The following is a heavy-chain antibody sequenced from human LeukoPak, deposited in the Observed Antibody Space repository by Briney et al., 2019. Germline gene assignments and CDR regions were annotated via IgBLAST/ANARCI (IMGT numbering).Heavy chain of an antibody. D-gene: IGHD1-14*01. CDR1: GYTFVNYG. J-gene: IGHJ4*02. CDR2: ISAYNGNT. V-gene: IGHV1-18*01. CDR3: ARWDRTASYYFDY. Sequence: GASVKVSCKASGYTFVNYGVNWVRQAPGQGLEWMGWISAYNGNTNYARKLQGRVTMTTDTSTSTAYMELRSLTSDDAAVYYCARWDRTASYYFDYWGQGTLLTVSS.